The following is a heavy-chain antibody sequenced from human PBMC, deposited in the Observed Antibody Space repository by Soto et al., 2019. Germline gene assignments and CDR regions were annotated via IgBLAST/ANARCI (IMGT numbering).Heavy chain of an antibody. CDR2: IKEDGSEK. CDR3: ARDRGYSSFGY. CDR1: GFTFSSSW. V-gene: IGHV3-7*01. D-gene: IGHD5-18*01. J-gene: IGHJ4*02. Sequence: GGSLRLSCAASGFTFSSSWMNWVRQAPGKGLEWVAGIKEDGSEKYYVEFVKGRFTISRDNAENSLYLQMNSLRAEDTAVYYCARDRGYSSFGYWGLGTLVTVSS.